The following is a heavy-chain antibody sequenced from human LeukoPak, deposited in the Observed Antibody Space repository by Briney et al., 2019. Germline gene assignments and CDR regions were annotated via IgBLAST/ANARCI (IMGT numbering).Heavy chain of an antibody. Sequence: PGGSLRLSCAASGFTFSSYWMSWVRQAPGKGREWVANIKQDGSEKYYVDSVKGRFTISRDNAKNSLYLQMNSLRAEDTAVYYCAREDCSGGSCYSIYYYYYMDVWGKGTTVTVSS. CDR3: AREDCSGGSCYSIYYYYYMDV. CDR1: GFTFSSYW. CDR2: IKQDGSEK. V-gene: IGHV3-7*01. J-gene: IGHJ6*03. D-gene: IGHD2-15*01.